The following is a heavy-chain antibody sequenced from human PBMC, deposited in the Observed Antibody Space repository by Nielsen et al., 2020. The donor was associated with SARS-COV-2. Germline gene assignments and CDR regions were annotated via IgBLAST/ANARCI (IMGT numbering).Heavy chain of an antibody. J-gene: IGHJ6*02. CDR2: IYTSGST. CDR1: GGSISSGSYY. V-gene: IGHV4-61*02. Sequence: SETLSLTCTVSGGSISSGSYYWSWIRQPAGKGLEWIGRIYTSGSTNYNPSLKSRVTISVDTSKNQFSLKLSSVTAADTAVYYCAREGGLGYYGMDVWGQGTTVTVSS. D-gene: IGHD3-16*01. CDR3: AREGGLGYYGMDV.